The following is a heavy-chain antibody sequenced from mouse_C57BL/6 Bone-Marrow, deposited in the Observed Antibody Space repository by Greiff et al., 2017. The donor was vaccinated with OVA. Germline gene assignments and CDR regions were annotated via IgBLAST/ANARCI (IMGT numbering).Heavy chain of an antibody. D-gene: IGHD2-12*01. V-gene: IGHV1-82*01. J-gene: IGHJ1*03. CDR2: IYPGDGDT. CDR3: ARLIRRYFDV. Sequence: QVQLKESGPELVKPGASVKISCKASGYAFSSSWMNWVKQRPGKGLEWIGRIYPGDGDTNYNGKFKGKATLTADKSSITAYMQLSSLTSEDSAVYFCARLIRRYFDVWGTGTTVTVSS. CDR1: GYAFSSSW.